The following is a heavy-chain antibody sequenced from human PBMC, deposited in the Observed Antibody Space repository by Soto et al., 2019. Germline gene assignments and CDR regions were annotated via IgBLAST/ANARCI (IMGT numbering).Heavy chain of an antibody. J-gene: IGHJ4*02. V-gene: IGHV3-23*01. D-gene: IGHD6-6*01. Sequence: EVQLLESGGGLVQPGGSLRLSCAASGFIFGTYGMSWVRQAPGKGLEWVSAVSGTGDNTYYADSVKGRFTISRDNSRNTLYLQMNSLRAEDTAIYDCAKNGPRSHYSSSSTDLDYWGLGTLVTVSS. CDR2: VSGTGDNT. CDR1: GFIFGTYG. CDR3: AKNGPRSHYSSSSTDLDY.